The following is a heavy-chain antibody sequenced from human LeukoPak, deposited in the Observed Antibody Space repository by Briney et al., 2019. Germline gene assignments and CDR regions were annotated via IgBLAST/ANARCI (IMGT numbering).Heavy chain of an antibody. J-gene: IGHJ4*02. CDR1: GFTVSSNY. CDR2: IYSGGST. D-gene: IGHD3-22*01. CDR3: ARDRSSSGYSDY. Sequence: PGGSLRLSCAASGFTVSSNYMSWVRQARGKGLEWVSVIYSGGSTYYADSVKGRFTISRDNSKNTLYLQMNSLRAEDTAVYYCARDRSSSGYSDYWGQGTLVTVSS. V-gene: IGHV3-66*01.